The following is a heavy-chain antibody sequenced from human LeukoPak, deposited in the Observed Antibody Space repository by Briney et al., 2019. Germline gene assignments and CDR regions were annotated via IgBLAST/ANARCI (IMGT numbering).Heavy chain of an antibody. Sequence: SETLSLTCTVSAGSISSYYWSWIRQPPGKGLEWIGYIYSSGSTNYNPSLKSRVTISVDTSKNQFSLKLSSVTAADMAVYYCARVDEGGYYYYGMDVWGQGTTVTVSS. CDR1: AGSISSYY. CDR3: ARVDEGGYYYYGMDV. D-gene: IGHD3-16*01. J-gene: IGHJ6*02. V-gene: IGHV4-59*01. CDR2: IYSSGST.